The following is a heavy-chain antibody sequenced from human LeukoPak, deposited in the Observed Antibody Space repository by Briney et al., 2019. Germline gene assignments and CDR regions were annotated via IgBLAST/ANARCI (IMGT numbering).Heavy chain of an antibody. J-gene: IGHJ4*02. D-gene: IGHD1-7*01. CDR1: GGSYTNYY. V-gene: IGHV4-34*01. Sequence: SETLSLTCAVYGGSYTNYYWTWIRQPPGKGLEWIGEINHSGRTNYNPSLKSRVTISVNTSKNQFSLKLSSVTAADTAVYYCARDPPAGTSPYWGQGTLVTVSS. CDR2: INHSGRT. CDR3: ARDPPAGTSPY.